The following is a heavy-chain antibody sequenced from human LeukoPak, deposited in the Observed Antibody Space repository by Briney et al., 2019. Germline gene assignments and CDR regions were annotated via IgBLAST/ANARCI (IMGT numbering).Heavy chain of an antibody. CDR2: ISGSGGST. CDR1: GFTFSDHF. Sequence: PSGGSLRLSCAASGFTFSDHFMDWVPQAPGKGREWVSAISGSGGSTYYADSVKGRFTISRDNSKNTLYLQMNSLRAEDTAVYYCAKDQDGASRGMDVWGQGTTVTVSS. J-gene: IGHJ6*02. CDR3: AKDQDGASRGMDV. D-gene: IGHD4-17*01. V-gene: IGHV3-23*01.